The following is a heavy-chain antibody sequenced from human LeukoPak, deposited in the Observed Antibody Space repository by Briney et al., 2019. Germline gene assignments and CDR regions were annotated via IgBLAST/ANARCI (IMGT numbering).Heavy chain of an antibody. D-gene: IGHD3-9*01. CDR2: IIPILGIA. CDR3: ARADTDFDWLVGEDYYYYGMDV. J-gene: IGHJ6*02. Sequence: ASVKVSCKASGGTFSSYAISWVRQAPGQGLEWMGRIIPILGIANYAQKFQGRVTITADKSTSTAYMELSSLRSEDTAVYYCARADTDFDWLVGEDYYYYGMDVWGQGTTVTVSS. CDR1: GGTFSSYA. V-gene: IGHV1-69*04.